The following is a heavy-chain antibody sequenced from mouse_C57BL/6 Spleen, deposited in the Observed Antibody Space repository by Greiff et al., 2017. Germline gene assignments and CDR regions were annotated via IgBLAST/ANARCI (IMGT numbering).Heavy chain of an antibody. V-gene: IGHV1-69*01. J-gene: IGHJ4*01. CDR2: IDPSDSYT. CDR3: ARSGIYYGKGSMDY. CDR1: GYTFTSYW. D-gene: IGHD2-1*01. Sequence: QVQLQQPGAELVMPGASVKLSCKASGYTFTSYWMHWVKQRPGQGLEWIGEIDPSDSYTNYNQKFKGKSTLTVDKSSSTAYMQLSSLTSEDSAVYYCARSGIYYGKGSMDYWGQGTSGTVSS.